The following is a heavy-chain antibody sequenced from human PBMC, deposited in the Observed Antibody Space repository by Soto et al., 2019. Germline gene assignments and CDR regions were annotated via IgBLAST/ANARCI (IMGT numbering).Heavy chain of an antibody. J-gene: IGHJ4*02. Sequence: QVQLVQSGAEVKKPGSSVKVSCKASGGTFSSYAISWVRQAPGQGLEWMGGIFPIFGTANYAQKFQGRVTITADESTSTAYMELSSLRSEDTAVYYCARCEVGYANRVYCDYWGQGTLVTVSS. CDR1: GGTFSSYA. V-gene: IGHV1-69*01. CDR2: IFPIFGTA. CDR3: ARCEVGYANRVYCDY. D-gene: IGHD2-2*01.